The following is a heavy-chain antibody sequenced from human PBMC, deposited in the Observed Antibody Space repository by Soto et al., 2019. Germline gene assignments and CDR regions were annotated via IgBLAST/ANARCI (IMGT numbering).Heavy chain of an antibody. CDR3: ARGPRYCSSTSCYRSPNVYYSYYYMDV. J-gene: IGHJ6*03. V-gene: IGHV4-34*01. Sequence: SETLSLTCAVYGGSFSGYYWSWIRQPPGKGLEWIGEINHSGSTNYNPSLKSRVTISVDTSKNQFSLKLSSVTAADTAVYYCARGPRYCSSTSCYRSPNVYYSYYYMDVWGKGTTVTVSS. CDR2: INHSGST. D-gene: IGHD2-2*01. CDR1: GGSFSGYY.